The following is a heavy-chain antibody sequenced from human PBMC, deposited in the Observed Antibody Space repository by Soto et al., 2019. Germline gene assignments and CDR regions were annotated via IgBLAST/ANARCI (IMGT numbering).Heavy chain of an antibody. J-gene: IGHJ4*02. V-gene: IGHV3-30*03. CDR2: VSYDGIDE. CDR3: AIDLREMATNTPDY. CDR1: GFTFTSFG. D-gene: IGHD5-12*01. Sequence: QVHLVESGGGVVQPGRSLRLSCAASGFTFTSFGIHWVRQAPGKGLEWVAVVSYDGIDENYADSVKGRFSISRDNSKNTVYMQMNSLRGEDTAVYYCAIDLREMATNTPDYWGQGTLVTVSS.